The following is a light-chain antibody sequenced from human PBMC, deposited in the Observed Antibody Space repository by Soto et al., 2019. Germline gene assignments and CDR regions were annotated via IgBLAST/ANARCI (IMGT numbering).Light chain of an antibody. CDR1: SGHSSYG. V-gene: IGLV4-69*01. Sequence: QSVLSQSPSASASLGASVKLTCTLSSGHSSYGIAWHQQQPEKGPRYLMKLNSDGSYSKGDGIPDRFSGSSSGAERYLTISSLQSEDEADYYCQTWGTGYWVFGGGTKLTVL. CDR3: QTWGTGYWV. CDR2: LNSDGSY. J-gene: IGLJ3*02.